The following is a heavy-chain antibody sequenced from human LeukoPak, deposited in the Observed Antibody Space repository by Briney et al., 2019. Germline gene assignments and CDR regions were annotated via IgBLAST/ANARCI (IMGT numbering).Heavy chain of an antibody. CDR1: GFTFSIHG. CDR2: ISYDGGSK. CDR3: AKEQYSYGANGHDGFDI. J-gene: IGHJ3*02. D-gene: IGHD5-18*01. V-gene: IGHV3-30*18. Sequence: PGGSLRLSCAASGFTFSIHGMHWVRQAPGKGLEWVAVISYDGGSKYYADSVKGRFTISRDNSKNTLYLQMNSLRAEDTAVYYCAKEQYSYGANGHDGFDIWGRGTMVIVSS.